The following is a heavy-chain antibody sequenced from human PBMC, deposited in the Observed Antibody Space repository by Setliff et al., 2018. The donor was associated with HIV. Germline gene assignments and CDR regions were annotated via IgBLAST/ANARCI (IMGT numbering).Heavy chain of an antibody. CDR2: IGAFNGNT. V-gene: IGHV1-18*01. J-gene: IGHJ4*02. D-gene: IGHD2-15*01. Sequence: ASVKVSCKTTGGTFNIFSITWVRQAPGQGLEWMGWIGAFNGNTHYPQNLQGRVTMTTDTSTRTAYMELRSLRSDDTAVYFCARAGAAETSHFDYWGQGTLVTVSS. CDR1: GGTFNIFS. CDR3: ARAGAAETSHFDY.